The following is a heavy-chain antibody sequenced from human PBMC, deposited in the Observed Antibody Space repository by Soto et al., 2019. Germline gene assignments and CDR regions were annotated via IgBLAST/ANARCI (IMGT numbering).Heavy chain of an antibody. D-gene: IGHD5-18*01. V-gene: IGHV3-23*01. J-gene: IGHJ4*02. CDR2: ISGSGGST. Sequence: EVQLLDSGGVLVQPGGSLRLSCAASGFTFSSYAMRWVRQAPGKGLEWVSAISGSGGSTYYADSLKARFTISRDNSKNTLYLQMNSLRAKDTAVYYCAKDWFGVDTAMVFDYWGQGTLVTVSS. CDR1: GFTFSSYA. CDR3: AKDWFGVDTAMVFDY.